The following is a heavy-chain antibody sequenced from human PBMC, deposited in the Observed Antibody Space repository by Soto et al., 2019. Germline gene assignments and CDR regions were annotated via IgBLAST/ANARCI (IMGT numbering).Heavy chain of an antibody. CDR2: INAGIGDT. CDR1: GYTFTIYA. Sequence: ASVKVSCKASGYTFTIYAMHWVRQAPGQRLEWMGWINAGIGDTEYSEKFQGRVTITRDTSASTAYMELSSLRSEDTAVYYCARDFSRVVVAPGYWGQGTLLTVSS. CDR3: ARDFSRVVVAPGY. J-gene: IGHJ4*02. D-gene: IGHD2-15*01. V-gene: IGHV1-3*01.